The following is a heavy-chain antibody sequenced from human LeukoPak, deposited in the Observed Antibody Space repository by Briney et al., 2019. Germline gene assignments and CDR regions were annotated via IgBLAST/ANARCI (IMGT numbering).Heavy chain of an antibody. D-gene: IGHD4-17*01. Sequence: GGSLRLSCAASGFTFSSYGMHWVRQAPGKGLEWVAVISYDGSNKYYADSLKGRFTISRDNSKNTLYLQMNNLRAEDTAVYYCAREGDYGDADSFDVWGQGTMVTVSS. CDR2: ISYDGSNK. V-gene: IGHV3-30*03. CDR1: GFTFSSYG. CDR3: AREGDYGDADSFDV. J-gene: IGHJ3*01.